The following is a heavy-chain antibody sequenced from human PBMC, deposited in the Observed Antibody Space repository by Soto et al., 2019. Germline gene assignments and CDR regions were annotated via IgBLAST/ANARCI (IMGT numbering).Heavy chain of an antibody. J-gene: IGHJ6*03. V-gene: IGHV3-23*01. CDR1: GFTFSSYA. D-gene: IGHD6-19*01. CDR2: ISASGGTA. CDR3: AKDSEIANYYFYMDV. Sequence: PGGSLRLSCAASGFTFSSYAMSWVRQAPGSGLEWVSGISASGGTADYADSVKGRFTISRDNSKNTLYLQMNSLRAEDTAVYYCAKDSEIANYYFYMDVWGKGTTVTVSS.